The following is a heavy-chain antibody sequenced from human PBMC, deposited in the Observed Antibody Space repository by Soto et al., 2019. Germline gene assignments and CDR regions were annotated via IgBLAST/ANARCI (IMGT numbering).Heavy chain of an antibody. CDR1: GFTFSTFA. CDR2: ISSSGSYI. V-gene: IGHV3-21*01. Sequence: EVQLVESGGGLVKPGGSLRLSCVGSGFTFSTFAMNWVRQAPGRGLEWVSSISSSGSYIYYADSLKGRFTISRDNANNSLCLQMNILRAEDTTSDYCARDVLLRDACMNPRGAVAFWGLGTMVIVSS. D-gene: IGHD2-8*01. CDR3: ARDVLLRDACMNPRGAVAF. J-gene: IGHJ3*01.